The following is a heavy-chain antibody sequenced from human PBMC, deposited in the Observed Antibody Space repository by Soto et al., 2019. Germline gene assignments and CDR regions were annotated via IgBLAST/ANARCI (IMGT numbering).Heavy chain of an antibody. J-gene: IGHJ4*02. V-gene: IGHV3-74*01. CDR1: GFTFSDYY. CDR3: ARDTDGLHY. CDR2: INTDGSII. Sequence: GSLRLSCAASGFTFSDYYMSWIRQAPGKGLVWVSRINTDGSIIDYADSVKGRFTVSRDNAKNTLYLQMNSLRADDTAVYYCARDTDGLHYWGQGTLVTVSS.